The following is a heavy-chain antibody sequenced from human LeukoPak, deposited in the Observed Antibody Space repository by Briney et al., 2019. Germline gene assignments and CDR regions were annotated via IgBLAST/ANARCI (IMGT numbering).Heavy chain of an antibody. Sequence: SETLSLTCTVSGGSISSIIYYWGWIRQPPGKGLEWIGTIYYSGSTYYNVSLKSRVTISVDTSRNQFPLNLSSVTAADTAVYYCARHSRSVDYGSGSYTWDYWGQGTLVTVSS. CDR3: ARHSRSVDYGSGSYTWDY. J-gene: IGHJ4*02. V-gene: IGHV4-39*01. CDR2: IYYSGST. CDR1: GGSISSIIYY. D-gene: IGHD3-10*01.